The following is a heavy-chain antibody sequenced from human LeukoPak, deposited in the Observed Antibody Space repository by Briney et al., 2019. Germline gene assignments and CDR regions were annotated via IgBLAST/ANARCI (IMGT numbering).Heavy chain of an antibody. D-gene: IGHD3-16*02. V-gene: IGHV3-30-3*01. Sequence: GGSLRLSCAASGFTFSSYAMHWVRQAPGKGLEWVAVISYDGSNKYYADSVKGRFTISRDNSKNTLYLQMNSLRAEDTAVYYCAREEITYYDYVWGSYRNDYWGQGTLVTVSS. CDR1: GFTFSSYA. CDR3: AREEITYYDYVWGSYRNDY. J-gene: IGHJ4*02. CDR2: ISYDGSNK.